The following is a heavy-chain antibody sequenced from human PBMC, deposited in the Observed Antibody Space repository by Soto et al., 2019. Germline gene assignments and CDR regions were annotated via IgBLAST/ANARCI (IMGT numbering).Heavy chain of an antibody. CDR2: IYHSGST. J-gene: IGHJ4*02. Sequence: LSLTCAVSGGSISSGGYSWSWIRQPPGKGLEWIGYIYHSGSTYYNPSLKSRVTISVDRSKNQFSLKLSSVTAADTAVYYCARGAYYYDSSGYYYVPFDYWGQGTLVTVSS. CDR1: GGSISSGGYS. CDR3: ARGAYYYDSSGYYYVPFDY. D-gene: IGHD3-22*01. V-gene: IGHV4-30-2*01.